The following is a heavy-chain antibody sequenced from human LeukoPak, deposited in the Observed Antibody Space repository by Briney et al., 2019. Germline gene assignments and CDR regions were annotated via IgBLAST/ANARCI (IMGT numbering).Heavy chain of an antibody. Sequence: ASETLSLTCAVSGGSISSGGYSWSWIRQPPGKGLEWIGYIYHSGSTYYNPSLKSRVTISVDRPKNQFSLKLSSVTAADTAVYYCARGAGMAFDIWGQGTMVTVSS. CDR2: IYHSGST. CDR1: GGSISSGGYS. CDR3: ARGAGMAFDI. V-gene: IGHV4-30-2*01. J-gene: IGHJ3*02.